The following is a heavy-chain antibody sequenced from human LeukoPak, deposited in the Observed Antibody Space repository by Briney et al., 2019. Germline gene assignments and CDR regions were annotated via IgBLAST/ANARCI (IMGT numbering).Heavy chain of an antibody. Sequence: SETLSLTCAVSGGSISSSNWWSWVRQPPGKGLEWIGEIYHSGSTNYNPSLKSRVTISVDKSKNQFSLKLSSVTAADTAVYYCARDAPEYCSSTSCYYYYMDVWGKGTTVTVSS. CDR2: IYHSGST. J-gene: IGHJ6*03. CDR3: ARDAPEYCSSTSCYYYYMDV. CDR1: GGSISSSNW. V-gene: IGHV4-4*02. D-gene: IGHD2-2*01.